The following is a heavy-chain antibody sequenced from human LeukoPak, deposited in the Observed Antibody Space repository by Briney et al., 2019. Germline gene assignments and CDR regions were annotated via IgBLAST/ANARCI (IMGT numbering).Heavy chain of an antibody. V-gene: IGHV3-21*01. Sequence: GGSLRLSCAASGFTFSSYSMNWVRQAPGKGLEWVSSISSSSSYIYYADSVKGRFTISRDNAKNSLYLQMNSLRAEDTAVYYCARYCSSTSCYGRDWFDPWGQGTLVTVSS. CDR2: ISSSSSYI. J-gene: IGHJ5*02. D-gene: IGHD2-2*01. CDR3: ARYCSSTSCYGRDWFDP. CDR1: GFTFSSYS.